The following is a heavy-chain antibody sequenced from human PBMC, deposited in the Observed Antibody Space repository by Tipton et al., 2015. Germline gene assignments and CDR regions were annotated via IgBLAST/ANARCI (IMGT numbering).Heavy chain of an antibody. CDR1: GGSISGSH. Sequence: TLSLTCIVSGGSISGSHWYWFRQPAGRGLEWIGGVSTSGNTNYNSSLKSRLTTSVDTSKNQFSLRLTSVTAADTALYYCARDPRDGYGHFDLWGRGTLVTVSS. D-gene: IGHD5-18*01. J-gene: IGHJ4*02. CDR3: ARDPRDGYGHFDL. CDR2: VSTSGNT. V-gene: IGHV4-4*07.